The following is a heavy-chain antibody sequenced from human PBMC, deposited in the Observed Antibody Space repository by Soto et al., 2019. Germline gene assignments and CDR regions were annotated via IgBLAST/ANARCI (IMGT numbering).Heavy chain of an antibody. Sequence: ASGKFSYDATGYTFSSCYIHWVRQAPGQGLEWMGIINPSGGSTSYAQKFQGRVTMTRDTSTSTVYMELSSLRSEDTAVYYCAASGVTAVRWFDPWGQGTLVTVSS. V-gene: IGHV1-46*01. D-gene: IGHD2-21*02. CDR1: GYTFSSCY. J-gene: IGHJ5*02. CDR3: AASGVTAVRWFDP. CDR2: INPSGGST.